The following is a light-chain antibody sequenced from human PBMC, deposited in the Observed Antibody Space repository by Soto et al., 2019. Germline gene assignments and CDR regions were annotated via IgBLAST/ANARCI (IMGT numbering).Light chain of an antibody. J-gene: IGKJ2*01. Sequence: DIQMTQSPSSLSASVGDRVTITCRASQSISSYLNWYQQKPGKAPKLLIYAASSLQSGGPSRFSGSGSRTDFTLTISSLQPEDFATYYCQQSYSTPRTFGQGTKLEIK. CDR1: QSISSY. CDR2: AAS. V-gene: IGKV1-39*01. CDR3: QQSYSTPRT.